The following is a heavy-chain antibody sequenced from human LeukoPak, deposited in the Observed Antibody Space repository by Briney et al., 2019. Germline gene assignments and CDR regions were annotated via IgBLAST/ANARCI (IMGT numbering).Heavy chain of an antibody. CDR1: GGSISSGSYY. D-gene: IGHD2-2*01. CDR2: IYTSGST. CDR3: ARDAYQLLPSYYHYYYMDV. V-gene: IGHV4-61*02. Sequence: SQTLSLTCTVSGGSISSGSYYWSWIRQPAGKGLEWIGRIYTSGSTNYNPSLKSRVTISVDTSKNQFSLKLSSVTAADTAVYYCARDAYQLLPSYYHYYYMDVWGKGTTVTVSS. J-gene: IGHJ6*03.